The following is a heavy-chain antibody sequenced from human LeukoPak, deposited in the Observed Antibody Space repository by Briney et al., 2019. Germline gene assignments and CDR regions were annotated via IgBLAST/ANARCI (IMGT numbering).Heavy chain of an antibody. V-gene: IGHV4-34*01. J-gene: IGHJ4*02. CDR2: INHSGST. CDR3: ARQDGSHQGDY. Sequence: SETLSLTCAVYGGSFSGYYWSWIRQPPGRGLEWIGEINHSGSTNYNPSLKSRVTISVDTSKNQFSLKLSSVTAADTAVYYCARQDGSHQGDYWGQGTLVTVSS. CDR1: GGSFSGYY. D-gene: IGHD3-10*01.